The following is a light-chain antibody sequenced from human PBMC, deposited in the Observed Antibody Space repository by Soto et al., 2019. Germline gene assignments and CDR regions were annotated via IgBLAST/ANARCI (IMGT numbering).Light chain of an antibody. J-gene: IGLJ1*01. V-gene: IGLV2-8*02. CDR1: NRDDGGYTY. CDR2: EVS. Sequence: QSEQTRAGSACRYPGQPYPINRTGTNRDDGGYTYVTWYQQHPGKAPRFIIYEVSKRPSGVPDRFSGSKSGSTASLTVSGLQAEDEADYYSGSYAGSDNHVVGPGTKVNVL. CDR3: GSYAGSDNHV.